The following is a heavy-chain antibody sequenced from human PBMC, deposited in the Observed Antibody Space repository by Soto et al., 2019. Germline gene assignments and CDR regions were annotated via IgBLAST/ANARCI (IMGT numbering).Heavy chain of an antibody. V-gene: IGHV3-48*02. CDR1: GFTFSSYS. Sequence: GESLKISCAASGFTFSSYSMNWVRQAPGKGLEWVSYISSSSSTIYYADSVKGRFTISRDNAKNSLYLQMNSLRDEDTAVYYCARDRPRYYDFWSGYWYFDLWGRGTLVTVSS. J-gene: IGHJ2*01. CDR3: ARDRPRYYDFWSGYWYFDL. D-gene: IGHD3-3*01. CDR2: ISSSSSTI.